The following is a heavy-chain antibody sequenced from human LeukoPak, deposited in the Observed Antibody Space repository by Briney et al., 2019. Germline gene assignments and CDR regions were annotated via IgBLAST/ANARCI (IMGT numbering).Heavy chain of an antibody. D-gene: IGHD3-16*02. CDR3: ARSPTYYDYVWGSYRSTYYFDY. Sequence: SETLSLTCSVSGGSISSGVYCWSWIRQSPGKGLEWIGHVYHTGSTSYNPSLKSRVIISVDTSKNQFSLKLSSVTAADTAVYYCARSPTYYDYVWGSYRSTYYFDYWGQGTLVTVSS. CDR2: VYHTGST. J-gene: IGHJ4*02. CDR1: GGSISSGVYC. V-gene: IGHV4-30-4*01.